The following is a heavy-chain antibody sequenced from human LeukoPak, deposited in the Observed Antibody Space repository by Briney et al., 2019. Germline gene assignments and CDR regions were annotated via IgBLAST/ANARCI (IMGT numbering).Heavy chain of an antibody. CDR2: INPSGGST. D-gene: IGHD6-19*01. V-gene: IGHV1-46*01. CDR3: ARAPREEVSSGWYLVIDY. J-gene: IGHJ4*02. CDR1: GYTFTIYY. Sequence: ASVKVSCTASGYTFTIYYMHWVRQAPGQGLEWMGIINPSGGSTSYAQKFQGRVTMTRDTSTSTVYMELSSLRSEDTAVYYCARAPREEVSSGWYLVIDYWGQGTLVTVSS.